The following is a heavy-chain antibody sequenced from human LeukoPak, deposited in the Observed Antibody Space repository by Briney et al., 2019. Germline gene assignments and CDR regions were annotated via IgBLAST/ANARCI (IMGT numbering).Heavy chain of an antibody. V-gene: IGHV3-23*01. CDR2: ISGSGGST. CDR3: AREIYYYDSSGYTYYFDY. Sequence: PGESLRLSCAASGFTFSSYAMSWVRQAPGKGLEWVSAISGSGGSTYYADSVKGRFTISRDNAKNPLYLQMNSLRDEDTAVYYCAREIYYYDSSGYTYYFDYWGQGTLVTVSS. CDR1: GFTFSSYA. J-gene: IGHJ4*02. D-gene: IGHD3-22*01.